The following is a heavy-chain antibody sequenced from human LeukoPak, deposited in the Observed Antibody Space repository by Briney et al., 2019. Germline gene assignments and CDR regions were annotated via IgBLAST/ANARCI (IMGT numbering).Heavy chain of an antibody. CDR3: VKARGIQLWLPGDY. D-gene: IGHD5-18*01. Sequence: PGGSLRLSCSASGFTFSRYAMHWVRQAPGKGLECVSAISSNGGSTYYGDSVKGRFTISRDNSKNTLYLQMSSLRAEDTAVYYCVKARGIQLWLPGDYWGQGTLVTVSS. CDR1: GFTFSRYA. J-gene: IGHJ4*02. V-gene: IGHV3-64D*09. CDR2: ISSNGGST.